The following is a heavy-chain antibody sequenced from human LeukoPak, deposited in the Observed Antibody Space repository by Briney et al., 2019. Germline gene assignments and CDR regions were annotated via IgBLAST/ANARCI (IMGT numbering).Heavy chain of an antibody. J-gene: IGHJ4*02. V-gene: IGHV3-23*01. CDR2: LSGSGAST. CDR1: GFTFSSYA. Sequence: SGRSLRLSCAASGFTFSSYAMSWVRQAPGKGLEWVSTLSGSGASTSYADSVKGRFTISRDNSKNTLYLQMNSLRAEDTARYYCAKQKGYCSGGSCYYSDYWGQGTLVTVSS. D-gene: IGHD2-15*01. CDR3: AKQKGYCSGGSCYYSDY.